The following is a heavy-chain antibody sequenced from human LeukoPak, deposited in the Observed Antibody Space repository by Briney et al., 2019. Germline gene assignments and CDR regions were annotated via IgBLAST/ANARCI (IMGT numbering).Heavy chain of an antibody. D-gene: IGHD3-10*01. V-gene: IGHV4-30-2*01. CDR3: ARARRDGPPDY. J-gene: IGHJ4*02. CDR2: IYHSGST. CDR1: GGSISSGGYS. Sequence: SETLSLTCAVSGGSISSGGYSWSWIRQPPGKGLEWIGYIYHSGSTYYNPSLKSRVTISVDRSKNRFSLKLSSVTAADTAVYYCARARRDGPPDYWGQGTLVTVSS.